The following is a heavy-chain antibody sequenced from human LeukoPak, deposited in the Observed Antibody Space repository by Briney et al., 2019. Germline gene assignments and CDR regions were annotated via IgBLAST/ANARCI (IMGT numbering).Heavy chain of an antibody. V-gene: IGHV3-30-3*01. D-gene: IGHD3-3*01. CDR1: GFTFSSYA. J-gene: IGHJ5*02. CDR3: ARDPRDDFWSGDNWFDP. CDR2: ISYDGSNK. Sequence: GSSLRLSCAASGFTFSSYAMHWVRQAPGKGLEWVAVISYDGSNKYYADSVKGRFTISRDNSKNTLYLQMNSLRAEDTAVYYCARDPRDDFWSGDNWFDPWGQGTLVTVSS.